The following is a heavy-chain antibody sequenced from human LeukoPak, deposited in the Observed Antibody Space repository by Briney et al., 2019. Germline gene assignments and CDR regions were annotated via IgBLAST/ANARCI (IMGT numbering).Heavy chain of an antibody. J-gene: IGHJ5*02. CDR2: IYYSGRT. CDR3: ARENLDILTGYPAGRFDP. CDR1: GGSISSYY. V-gene: IGHV4-59*01. D-gene: IGHD3-9*01. Sequence: PSETLSLTCTVSGGSISSYYWSWIRQPPGKGLEWIGYIYYSGRTNYNPSLKSRVTISVDPSKNQFSLKLRSVTAAETAVYYCARENLDILTGYPAGRFDPWGQGTLVTVSS.